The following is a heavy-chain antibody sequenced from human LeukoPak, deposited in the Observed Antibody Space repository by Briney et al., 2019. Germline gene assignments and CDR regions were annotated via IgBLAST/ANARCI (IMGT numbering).Heavy chain of an antibody. CDR2: INPSGGST. J-gene: IGHJ4*02. V-gene: IGHV1-46*01. Sequence: ASVKVSCKASGYTFTRYYMLWLRQAPGHRLEWMGIINPSGGSTSYAQKFQGRVTMTRDTSTSTVYMELSSLRSEDTAVYYCARVAGHFDYWGQGTLVTVSS. CDR1: GYTFTRYY. D-gene: IGHD6-19*01. CDR3: ARVAGHFDY.